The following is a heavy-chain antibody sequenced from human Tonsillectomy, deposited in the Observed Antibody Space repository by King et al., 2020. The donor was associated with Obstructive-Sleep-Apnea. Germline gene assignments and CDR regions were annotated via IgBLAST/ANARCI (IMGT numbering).Heavy chain of an antibody. D-gene: IGHD6-13*01. J-gene: IGHJ4*02. Sequence: VQLVETGGGLVKPGGSLRLSCAASGFTFSDYYMSWIRQAPGKGLEWISYIDGSGTITYYADSVKGRVTISRDNADNSVYLQMNSLRAEDTAVYYCVGEGSSSWIDYWGQGTLVTVSS. CDR2: IDGSGTIT. V-gene: IGHV3-11*01. CDR1: GFTFSDYY. CDR3: VGEGSSSWIDY.